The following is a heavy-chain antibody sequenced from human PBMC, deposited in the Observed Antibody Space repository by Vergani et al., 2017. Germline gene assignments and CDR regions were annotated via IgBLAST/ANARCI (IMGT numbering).Heavy chain of an antibody. CDR2: ISPIFGTA. CDR1: GGTFSSYA. J-gene: IGHJ4*02. V-gene: IGHV1-69*18. Sequence: QVQLVQSGAEVKKPGSSVKVSCKASGGTFSSYAISWVRQAPGQGLEWMGRISPIFGTANYAQKFQGRVTITADESTSTAYMELSSLRSEDTAVYYCASLTRDGYNPGYWGQGTLVTVSS. CDR3: ASLTRDGYNPGY. D-gene: IGHD5-24*01.